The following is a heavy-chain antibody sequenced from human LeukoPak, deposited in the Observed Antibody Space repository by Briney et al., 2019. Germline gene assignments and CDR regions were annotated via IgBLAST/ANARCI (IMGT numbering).Heavy chain of an antibody. J-gene: IGHJ3*02. V-gene: IGHV4-61*02. CDR3: ARGPYSYDSSGAFDI. Sequence: PSETLSLTCTVSGGSISSGNYYWSWIRQPAGKGLEWIGRISSSGSTNYNPSLKSRVTISVDTSKNQFSLKLSSVTAADTAVYFCARGPYSYDSSGAFDIWGQGTMVTVSS. CDR1: GGSISSGNYY. D-gene: IGHD3-22*01. CDR2: ISSSGST.